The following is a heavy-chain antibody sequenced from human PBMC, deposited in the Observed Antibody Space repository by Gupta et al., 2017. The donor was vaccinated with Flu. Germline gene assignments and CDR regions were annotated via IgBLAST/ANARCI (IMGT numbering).Heavy chain of an antibody. CDR3: AREYSSSPVDS. CDR1: GASTVRGSFY. CDR2: VYVSGTT. J-gene: IGHJ5*01. V-gene: IGHV4-61*02. Sequence: QVQLRESGPGLEKPSQTLLLSCTVSGASTVRGSFYWSWIRPPAGKGLAWIGLVYVSGTTNYNPSLKSRVTVTIDPSKNQFYLKMTSVTAADTAMYYCAREYSSSPVDSWGQGALVTVSS. D-gene: IGHD6-6*01.